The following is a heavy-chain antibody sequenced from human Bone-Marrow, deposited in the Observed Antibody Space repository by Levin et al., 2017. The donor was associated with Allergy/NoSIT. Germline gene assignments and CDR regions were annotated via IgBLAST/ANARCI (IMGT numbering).Heavy chain of an antibody. V-gene: IGHV1-2*02. CDR3: ARGHAKSFDFLSLSAGLDV. D-gene: IGHD3-9*01. CDR1: GYTFTAYY. J-gene: IGHJ6*02. Sequence: ASVKVSCQTSGYTFTAYYINWLRQAPGQGLEWMGWVNPNSGVTKYALKFEDRVTLTMDRSISTAYMELSALRSDDTAVFYCARGHAKSFDFLSLSAGLDVWGQGTTVIVSS. CDR2: VNPNSGVT.